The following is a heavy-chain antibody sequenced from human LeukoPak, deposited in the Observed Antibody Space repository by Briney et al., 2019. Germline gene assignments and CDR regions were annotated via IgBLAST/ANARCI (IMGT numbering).Heavy chain of an antibody. D-gene: IGHD2-15*01. CDR1: GDSINSLDL. V-gene: IGHV4-4*02. CDR3: ARARREMVVVVAATRVWFDP. Sequence: PSETLSLTCTVSGDSINSLDLWSWVRQPPGKGLEWIGEMYLSGTTHSNPSVKSRVTISIDKSKNQFFLNLSSVTAADTAVYYCARARREMVVVVAATRVWFDPWGQGTLVTVSS. CDR2: MYLSGTT. J-gene: IGHJ5*02.